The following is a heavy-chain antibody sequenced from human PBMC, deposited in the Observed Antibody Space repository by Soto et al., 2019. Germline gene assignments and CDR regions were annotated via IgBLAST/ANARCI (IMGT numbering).Heavy chain of an antibody. CDR1: GFTFSDYA. CDR3: AKDRALLWYEESSDAFEV. V-gene: IGHV3-23*01. D-gene: IGHD3-10*01. J-gene: IGHJ3*01. Sequence: EVQLLESGGGLVQAGGSRRLSCAASGFTFSDYAMSWVRQAPGKGLEWVSSISGNGDNKKYADYVRGWFNISRDTSKNTVYLQMNSLRAEDTAVYYCAKDRALLWYEESSDAFEVWGQGTTVTVS. CDR2: ISGNGDNK.